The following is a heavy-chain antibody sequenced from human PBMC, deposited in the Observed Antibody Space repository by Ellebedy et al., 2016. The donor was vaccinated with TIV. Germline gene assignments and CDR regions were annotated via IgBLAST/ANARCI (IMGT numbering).Heavy chain of an antibody. V-gene: IGHV3-11*01. CDR3: ARDDYRDYLHRA. Sequence: GESLKISCAASGFTFSDYYMSWFRQSPGKGLEWVSYISDIGSTIYYADSVRGRFTVSRDSAKSSLYLQMNSLRAEDTAVYYCARDDYRDYLHRAWGQGTLVTVSS. CDR2: ISDIGSTI. D-gene: IGHD4-17*01. J-gene: IGHJ5*02. CDR1: GFTFSDYY.